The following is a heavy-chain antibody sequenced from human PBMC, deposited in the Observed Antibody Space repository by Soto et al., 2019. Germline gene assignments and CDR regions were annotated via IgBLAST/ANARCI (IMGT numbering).Heavy chain of an antibody. CDR2: INSDGSSM. J-gene: IGHJ3*02. CDR1: GFTFSSYW. V-gene: IGHV3-74*01. CDR3: AVIPRPGDGFDI. Sequence: GESLKISCAASGFTFSSYWMHWVRQAPGKGLVWVSRINSDGSSMGYADSVKGRFTISRDNAKNTLYLQMNSLRAEDTAVYYCAVIPRPGDGFDIWGQGTMVTVSS. D-gene: IGHD2-21*01.